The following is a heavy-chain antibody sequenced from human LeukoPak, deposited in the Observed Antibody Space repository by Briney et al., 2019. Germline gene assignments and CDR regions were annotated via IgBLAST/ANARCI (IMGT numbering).Heavy chain of an antibody. V-gene: IGHV3-21*01. Sequence: GGSLRLSCAASGFTFSSYSMNWVRQAPGKGLEWVSSISSSSSYIYYADSVKGRFTTSRDNAKNSLYLQMNSLRAEDTAVYYCARDDTAMASLDYWGQGTLVTVSS. CDR3: ARDDTAMASLDY. CDR2: ISSSSSYI. CDR1: GFTFSSYS. D-gene: IGHD5-18*01. J-gene: IGHJ4*02.